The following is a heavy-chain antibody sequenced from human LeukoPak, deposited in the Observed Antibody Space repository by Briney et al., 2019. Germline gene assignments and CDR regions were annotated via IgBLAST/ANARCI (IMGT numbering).Heavy chain of an antibody. Sequence: SETLSLTCTVSGYSISSANYWAWIRQPPGKALEWIGSIYHSGSTYYNPSLKSRVTISVDTSKNEFSLKLSSVTAADTAVYYCARDIGAGGFDYWGQGTLVTVSS. CDR1: GYSISSANY. V-gene: IGHV4-38-2*02. CDR3: ARDIGAGGFDY. D-gene: IGHD1-26*01. CDR2: IYHSGST. J-gene: IGHJ4*02.